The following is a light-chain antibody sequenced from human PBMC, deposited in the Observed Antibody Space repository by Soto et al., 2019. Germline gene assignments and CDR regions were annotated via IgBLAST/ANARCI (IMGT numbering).Light chain of an antibody. V-gene: IGLV2-8*01. CDR2: EVS. CDR1: SSSVGGYNF. CDR3: SSYADTNNYV. Sequence: QSALTQPPSASGSPGQSVTISCTGTSSSVGGYNFVSWYQHHPGKAPKLLIYEVSHRPSGVPDRFSGSKSGNTASLTVSGLQAEDEADYFCSSYADTNNYVFGTGTKVIVL. J-gene: IGLJ1*01.